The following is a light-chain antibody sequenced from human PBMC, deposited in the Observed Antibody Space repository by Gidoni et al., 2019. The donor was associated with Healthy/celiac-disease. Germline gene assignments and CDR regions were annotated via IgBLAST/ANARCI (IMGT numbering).Light chain of an antibody. V-gene: IGKV1-13*02. CDR2: DAS. J-gene: IGKJ4*01. CDR1: QAITST. CDR3: QQFKSYPLT. Sequence: AIQLTQSPSSLSASVGDRVTITCRTSQAITSTLAWYQQKPGKPPQVLIHDASSLESGVPSRFSGSGSGTDFTLTISSLQPEDFATYYCQQFKSYPLTFGGGTKVEIK.